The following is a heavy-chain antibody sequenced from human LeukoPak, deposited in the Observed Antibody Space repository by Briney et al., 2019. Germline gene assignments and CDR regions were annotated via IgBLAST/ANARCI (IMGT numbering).Heavy chain of an antibody. CDR1: GGTFSSYA. CDR3: ARSVGWEPRHYYYMDV. J-gene: IGHJ6*03. V-gene: IGHV1-69*05. D-gene: IGHD1-26*01. CDR2: IIPIFGTA. Sequence: GASLKVSRKASGGTFSSYAISWVRQAPGQGLEWMGGIIPIFGTANYAQKFQGRVTITTDESTSTAYMELSSLRSEDTAVYYCARSVGWEPRHYYYMDVWGKGTTVTVSS.